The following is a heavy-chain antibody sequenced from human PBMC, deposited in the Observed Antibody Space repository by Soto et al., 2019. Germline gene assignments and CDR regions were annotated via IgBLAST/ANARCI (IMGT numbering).Heavy chain of an antibody. D-gene: IGHD6-13*01. CDR2: IYYSGST. Sequence: SETLSLTCTVSGGSISSSSYYWGWIRQPPGKGLEWIGSIYYSGSTYYNPSLKSRVTISVDTSKNQFSLKLSSVTAADTAVYYCAITEQQLVQGYFQHWGQGTLVTVSS. CDR1: GGSISSSSYY. CDR3: AITEQQLVQGYFQH. V-gene: IGHV4-39*01. J-gene: IGHJ1*01.